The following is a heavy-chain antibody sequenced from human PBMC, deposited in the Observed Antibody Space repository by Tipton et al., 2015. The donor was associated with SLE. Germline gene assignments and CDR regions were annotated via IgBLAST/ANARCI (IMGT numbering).Heavy chain of an antibody. J-gene: IGHJ5*02. V-gene: IGHV4-38-2*01. D-gene: IGHD6-13*01. Sequence: GLVKPSETLSLTCAVSGYSISSGYYWGWIRQPPGKGLEWIGSIYHSGGTYYNPSLKSRVTISVDTSKNQFSLKLSSVTAADTAVYYCARGQPNPSTQQLVRNWFDPWGQGTLVTVSS. CDR2: IYHSGGT. CDR1: GYSISSGYY. CDR3: ARGQPNPSTQQLVRNWFDP.